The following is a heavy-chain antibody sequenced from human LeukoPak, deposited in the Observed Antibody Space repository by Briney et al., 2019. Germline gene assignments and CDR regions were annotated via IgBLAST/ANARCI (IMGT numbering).Heavy chain of an antibody. CDR1: GYTFTSYG. D-gene: IGHD5-12*01. CDR2: ISAYNGNT. Sequence: ASVKVSCKASGYTFTSYGISWVRQAPGQGLEWMGWISAYNGNTNYAQKLQGRVTMTTDTSTSTAYMELRSLRSDDTAVHYCARERSGYSGYARGYFDYWGQGTLVTVSS. J-gene: IGHJ4*02. CDR3: ARERSGYSGYARGYFDY. V-gene: IGHV1-18*01.